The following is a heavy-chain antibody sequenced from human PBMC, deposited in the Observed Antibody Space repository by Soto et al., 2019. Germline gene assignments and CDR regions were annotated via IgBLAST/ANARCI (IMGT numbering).Heavy chain of an antibody. J-gene: IGHJ5*02. CDR2: ISSSASHI. D-gene: IGHD2-15*01. Sequence: EVQLVESGGGLVKPGGSLRLSCAASGISFSSYSMNWVRQAPGKGLEWVSSISSSASHINYADSVKGRFTISRDNAKKSLYLQMNSLRAEDTAVYYCARGYTGYCSGGTCYWFDPWGQGTLVTVSS. V-gene: IGHV3-21*01. CDR3: ARGYTGYCSGGTCYWFDP. CDR1: GISFSSYS.